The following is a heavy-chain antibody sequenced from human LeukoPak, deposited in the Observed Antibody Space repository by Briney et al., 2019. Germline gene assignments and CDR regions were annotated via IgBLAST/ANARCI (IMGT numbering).Heavy chain of an antibody. Sequence: GGSLRLSCAASGFTFSSYAMSWVPQAPGKGLEWVSAISGGGGSTYYADSVKGRFTISRDNSKNTLYLQMNSLRAEDTAVYYCAKGYYGSGSPYDYWGQGTLVTVSS. CDR1: GFTFSSYA. V-gene: IGHV3-23*01. CDR2: ISGGGGST. CDR3: AKGYYGSGSPYDY. J-gene: IGHJ4*02. D-gene: IGHD3-10*01.